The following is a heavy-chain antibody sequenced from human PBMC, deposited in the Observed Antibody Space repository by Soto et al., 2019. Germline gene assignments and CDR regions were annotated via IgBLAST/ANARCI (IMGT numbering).Heavy chain of an antibody. J-gene: IGHJ3*02. D-gene: IGHD1-26*01. CDR1: EFIFSSYW. CDR2: INQDGSEK. Sequence: GGSLRLSCAASEFIFSSYWMSWVRQAPGEGLEWVANINQDGSEKYYVDSVKGRFTISRDNAKNSLYLQMNSLRAEDTAVYYCARGIVGAPDAFDIWGQGTMVTVSS. V-gene: IGHV3-7*03. CDR3: ARGIVGAPDAFDI.